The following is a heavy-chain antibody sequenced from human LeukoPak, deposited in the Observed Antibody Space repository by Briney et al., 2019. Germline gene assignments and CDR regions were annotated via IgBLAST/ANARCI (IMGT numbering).Heavy chain of an antibody. V-gene: IGHV3-48*03. CDR2: ISSSGSTI. Sequence: PGGSLRLSCAASGFTFSSYEMNWVRQAPGKGLEWVSYISSSGSTIYYADSVKGRFTISRDNAKNSLYLQMNSLRAEDTAVYYCARERWLPRTRFDYWGQGTLATVSS. D-gene: IGHD5-24*01. CDR1: GFTFSSYE. J-gene: IGHJ4*02. CDR3: ARERWLPRTRFDY.